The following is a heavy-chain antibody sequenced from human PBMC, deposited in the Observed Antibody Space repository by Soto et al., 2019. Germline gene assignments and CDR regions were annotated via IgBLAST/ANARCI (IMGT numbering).Heavy chain of an antibody. V-gene: IGHV3-48*02. D-gene: IGHD6-19*01. CDR2: ISSSSSTI. Sequence: GGSLRLSCAASGFTFSSYSMNWVRQAPGKGLEWVSYISSSSSTIYYADSVKGRFTISRDNAKNSLYLQMNSLRDEDTAVYYCAREMRQWLARMRVCGMDVWGQGTTVTDSS. J-gene: IGHJ6*02. CDR3: AREMRQWLARMRVCGMDV. CDR1: GFTFSSYS.